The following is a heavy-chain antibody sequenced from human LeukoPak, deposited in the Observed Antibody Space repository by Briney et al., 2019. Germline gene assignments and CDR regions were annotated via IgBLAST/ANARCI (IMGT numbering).Heavy chain of an antibody. Sequence: SVKVSCKASGGTFSSYAINWVRQAPGQGPEWMGGIIPIFGRANYAQKFQGRVTMTTDESTSTAYMKLSSLRSEDTAVYYCARVFARSGEISGSYFYYWGQGTLATVSS. J-gene: IGHJ4*02. V-gene: IGHV1-69*05. CDR2: IIPIFGRA. CDR1: GGTFSSYA. CDR3: ARVFARSGEISGSYFYY. D-gene: IGHD1-26*01.